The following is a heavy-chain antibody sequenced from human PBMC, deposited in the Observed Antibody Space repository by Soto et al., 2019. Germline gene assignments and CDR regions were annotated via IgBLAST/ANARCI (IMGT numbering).Heavy chain of an antibody. Sequence: SETLSLTCAVYGGSFSGYYLSWIRQPPGKGLEWIGEIRHSGSTNYNPSLKSRVTISVDTSKKQFSLKLTSVTAADTAVYFCATTVTWWFDPWGQGTLVTVSS. CDR3: ATTVTWWFDP. J-gene: IGHJ5*02. CDR2: IRHSGST. D-gene: IGHD4-17*01. V-gene: IGHV4-34*01. CDR1: GGSFSGYY.